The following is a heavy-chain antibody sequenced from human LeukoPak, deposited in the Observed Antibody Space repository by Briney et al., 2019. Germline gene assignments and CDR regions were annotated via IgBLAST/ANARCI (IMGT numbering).Heavy chain of an antibody. J-gene: IGHJ4*02. V-gene: IGHV1-2*02. D-gene: IGHD3-22*01. Sequence: ASVKVSCKASGYTFTGYYMHWVRQAPGQGLEWMGWINPNSGGTNYAQKFQGRVTMTRDTSISTAYMELSRLSSDDTAVYYCARDPDRYYYDSSGYNYWGQGTLVTVSS. CDR1: GYTFTGYY. CDR2: INPNSGGT. CDR3: ARDPDRYYYDSSGYNY.